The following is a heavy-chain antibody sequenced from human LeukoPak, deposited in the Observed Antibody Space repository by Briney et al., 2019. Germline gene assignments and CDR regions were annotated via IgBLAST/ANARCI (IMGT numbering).Heavy chain of an antibody. J-gene: IGHJ6*03. CDR2: INPNSGGT. CDR3: ARDRGGDYGSGSYYNDYYYYYMDV. Sequence: GASVKVSCKASGYTFTGYYMHWVRQAPGQGLEWMGWINPNSGGTNYAQKFQGRVTMTRDTSISTAYMELSRLRSDDTAVYYCARDRGGDYGSGSYYNDYYYYYMDVWGKGTTVTVSS. D-gene: IGHD3-10*01. CDR1: GYTFTGYY. V-gene: IGHV1-2*02.